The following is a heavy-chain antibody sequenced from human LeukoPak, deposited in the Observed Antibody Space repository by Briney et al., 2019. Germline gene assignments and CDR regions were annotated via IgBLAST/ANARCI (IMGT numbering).Heavy chain of an antibody. Sequence: ASLKVSCKASGYTFTTYDINWVRHATGQGLEWMGWMNPNSGNTGYARKFQGRVTMTRNTSISTVYMELSSLRSEDTAVYYCARGPNKSDGGNSGSAWFDPWGQGTLVTVSS. J-gene: IGHJ5*02. D-gene: IGHD4-23*01. CDR3: ARGPNKSDGGNSGSAWFDP. CDR2: MNPNSGNT. CDR1: GYTFTTYD. V-gene: IGHV1-8*01.